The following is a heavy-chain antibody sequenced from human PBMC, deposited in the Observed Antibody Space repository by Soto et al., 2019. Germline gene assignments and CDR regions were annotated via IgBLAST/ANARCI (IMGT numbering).Heavy chain of an antibody. Sequence: SETLSLTCTGSGGSISSYYWSWIRQPPGKGLEWIGYIYYSGSTNYNPSLKSRVTISVDTSKHQFSLKLSSVTAADTAVYYCARDGAGAYYYYYGMDVWGQGTTVTVSS. CDR2: IYYSGST. D-gene: IGHD6-19*01. V-gene: IGHV4-59*01. J-gene: IGHJ6*02. CDR3: ARDGAGAYYYYYGMDV. CDR1: GGSISSYY.